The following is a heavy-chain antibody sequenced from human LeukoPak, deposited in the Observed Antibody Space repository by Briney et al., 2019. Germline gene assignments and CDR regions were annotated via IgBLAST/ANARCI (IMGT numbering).Heavy chain of an antibody. Sequence: GGSLRLSCAASGFTFSSYAMSWVRQAPGKGLEWVSVISGSGSSTYYADSVKGRFTISRDNSKNTLYLQMNSLRAEDTAVYYCARSRGPNTFGGVHDYWGQGTLVTVSS. D-gene: IGHD3-16*01. CDR2: ISGSGSST. J-gene: IGHJ4*02. V-gene: IGHV3-23*01. CDR3: ARSRGPNTFGGVHDY. CDR1: GFTFSSYA.